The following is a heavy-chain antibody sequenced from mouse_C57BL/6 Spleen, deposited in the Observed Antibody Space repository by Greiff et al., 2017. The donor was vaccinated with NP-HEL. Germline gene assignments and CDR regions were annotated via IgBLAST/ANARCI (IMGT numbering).Heavy chain of an antibody. D-gene: IGHD3-1*01. Sequence: EVHLVESEGGLVQPGSSMKLSCTASGFTFSDYYMAWVRQVPEKGLEWVANIIYDGSSTYYLDSLKSRFIISRDNAKNILYLQMSSLKSEDTATYYCARDREYYFDYWGQGTTLTVSS. CDR2: IIYDGSST. V-gene: IGHV5-16*01. J-gene: IGHJ2*01. CDR1: GFTFSDYY. CDR3: ARDREYYFDY.